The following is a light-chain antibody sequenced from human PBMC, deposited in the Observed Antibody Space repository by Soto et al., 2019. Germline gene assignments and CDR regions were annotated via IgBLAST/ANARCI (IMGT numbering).Light chain of an antibody. J-gene: IGKJ4*01. CDR3: LQDYNYPLT. Sequence: IQMTQSPSSLSASVGDIVTMTCRASQSISNWLAWYQQKPGKAPKLLIYDASTLESGVPSRFSGGGFGTDFTLTISSLQPEDFATYYCLQDYNYPLTFGGGTKVDIK. CDR2: DAS. CDR1: QSISNW. V-gene: IGKV1-5*01.